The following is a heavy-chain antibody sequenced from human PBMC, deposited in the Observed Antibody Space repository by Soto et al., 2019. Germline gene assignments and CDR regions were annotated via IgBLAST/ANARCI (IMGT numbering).Heavy chain of an antibody. D-gene: IGHD6-13*01. CDR2: ISAYNGNT. CDR3: ASHSVSWRHQGSWFDP. V-gene: IGHV1-18*04. J-gene: IGHJ5*02. CDR1: GYTFTSYG. Sequence: QVQLVQSGAEVKKPGASVKVSCKASGYTFTSYGISWVRQAPGQGLEWTGWISAYNGNTNYAQKLQGRVTMISDTPSSTSYMELRSLRSDDTGMYYWASHSVSWRHQGSWFDPWGHGTLFAVSS.